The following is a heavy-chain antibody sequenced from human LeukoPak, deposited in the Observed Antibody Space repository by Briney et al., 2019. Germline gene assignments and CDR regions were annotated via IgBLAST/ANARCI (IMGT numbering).Heavy chain of an antibody. CDR3: ARSCSSGWYVGYYYYGMDV. V-gene: IGHV4-59*01. CDR1: GGSISSYY. CDR2: IYYSGST. D-gene: IGHD6-19*01. Sequence: PSETLSLTCTVSGGSISSYYWSWIRQPPEKGLEWIGYIYYSGSTNYNPSLKSRVTISVDTSKNQFSLKLSSVTAADTAVYYCARSCSSGWYVGYYYYGMDVWGQGTTVTVSS. J-gene: IGHJ6*02.